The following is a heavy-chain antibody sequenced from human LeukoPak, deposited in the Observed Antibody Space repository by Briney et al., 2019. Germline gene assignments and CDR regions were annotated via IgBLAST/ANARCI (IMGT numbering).Heavy chain of an antibody. CDR2: IYYSGST. J-gene: IGHJ3*02. D-gene: IGHD3-3*01. CDR1: GGSISSYY. CDR3: ARYDFRSGHHDAFDI. V-gene: IGHV4-59*08. Sequence: SETLSLTCTVSGGSISSYYWSWIRQPPGKGLEWIGYIYYSGSTNYNPSLKSRVTISVDTSNQFSLKLSSVTAADTAVYYCARYDFRSGHHDAFDIWGHGTMVTVSS.